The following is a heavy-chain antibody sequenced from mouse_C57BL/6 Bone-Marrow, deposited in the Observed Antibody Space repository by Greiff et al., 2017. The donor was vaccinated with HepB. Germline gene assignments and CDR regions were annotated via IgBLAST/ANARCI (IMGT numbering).Heavy chain of an antibody. V-gene: IGHV14-4*01. CDR2: IDPENGDT. J-gene: IGHJ3*01. CDR1: GFNIKDDY. Sequence: EVQGVESGAELVRPGASVKLSCTASGFNIKDDYMHWVKQRPEQGLEWIGWIDPENGDTEYASKFQGKATITADTSSNTAYLQLSSLTSEDTAVYYCTTYYYDYDAFAYWGQGTLVTVSA. CDR3: TTYYYDYDAFAY. D-gene: IGHD2-4*01.